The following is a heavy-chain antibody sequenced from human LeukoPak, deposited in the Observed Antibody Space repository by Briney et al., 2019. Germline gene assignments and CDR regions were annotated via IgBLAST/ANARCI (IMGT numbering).Heavy chain of an antibody. CDR2: IRYDGSNK. D-gene: IGHD3-9*01. Sequence: GGSLRLSCAASGFTFSSYGMHWVRQAPGKGLEWVAFIRYDGSNKYYADSVKGQFTISRDNSKNTLYLQMNSLRAEDTAVYYCAKDSIYDILTDYFDYWGQGTLVTVSS. V-gene: IGHV3-30*02. CDR1: GFTFSSYG. CDR3: AKDSIYDILTDYFDY. J-gene: IGHJ4*02.